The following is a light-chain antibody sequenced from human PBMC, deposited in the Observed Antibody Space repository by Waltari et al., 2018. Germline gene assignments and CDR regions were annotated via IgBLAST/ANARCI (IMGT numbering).Light chain of an antibody. CDR1: NSDVGNYNL. Sequence: QAALTQPASVSGSAGQSINISCTGSNSDVGNYNLVSWYQKHPGKAPKLIIYEVTNRPSGISDRFSGFKTGNTASLTISGLQAEDEADYYCCSYAGSWIWVFGGGTELTVL. V-gene: IGLV2-23*02. CDR3: CSYAGSWIWV. CDR2: EVT. J-gene: IGLJ3*02.